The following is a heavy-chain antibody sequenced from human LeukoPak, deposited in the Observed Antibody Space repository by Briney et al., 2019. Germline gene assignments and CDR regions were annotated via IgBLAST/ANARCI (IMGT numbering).Heavy chain of an antibody. CDR2: ISSSGSTI. CDR3: ARSAVLRELHTAFDI. CDR1: GFTFSDYY. Sequence: GGSLRLSCAASGFTFSDYYMSWIRQAPGKGLEWVSYISSSGSTIYYADSVKGRFTISRDNAKNSLYLQMHSMRAEDTAVYYCARSAVLRELHTAFDIWGQGTMVTVSS. D-gene: IGHD1-26*01. J-gene: IGHJ3*02. V-gene: IGHV3-11*04.